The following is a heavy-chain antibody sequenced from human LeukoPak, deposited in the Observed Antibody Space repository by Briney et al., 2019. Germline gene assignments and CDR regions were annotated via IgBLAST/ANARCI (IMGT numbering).Heavy chain of an antibody. Sequence: PGGSLRLSCAASGFTFSSYEMNWVRQAPGKGLEWVSYISSSGSTIYYADSVKGRFTISRDNAKNSLYLQMNSLRVEDTAVYYCAKGQAVESRLDSWGRGTLVTVSS. J-gene: IGHJ4*02. CDR2: ISSSGSTI. D-gene: IGHD6-19*01. V-gene: IGHV3-48*03. CDR1: GFTFSSYE. CDR3: AKGQAVESRLDS.